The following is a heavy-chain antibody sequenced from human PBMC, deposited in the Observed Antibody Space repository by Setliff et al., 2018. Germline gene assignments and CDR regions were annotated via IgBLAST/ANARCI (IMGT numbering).Heavy chain of an antibody. CDR2: IYTSGST. CDR1: GYSISSGY. V-gene: IGHV4-4*07. D-gene: IGHD5-12*01. J-gene: IGHJ5*02. Sequence: PSETLSLTYTVSGYSISSGYIWGWIRQPAGKGLEWIGRIYTSGSTNYNPSLKSRITISLDTSKNQFSLKVNSVTAADTAVYYCARGPPGYNPYHWFDPWGQGTLVTVSS. CDR3: ARGPPGYNPYHWFDP.